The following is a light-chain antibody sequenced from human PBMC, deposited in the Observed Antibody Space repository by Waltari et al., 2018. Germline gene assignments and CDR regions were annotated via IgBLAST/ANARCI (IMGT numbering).Light chain of an antibody. CDR1: QTVSTY. CDR2: DAS. CDR3: LQRSLWPWT. Sequence: IVLTQSPATLSLSPGERATLSCRAIQTVSTYLAWFQQKPGQAPRPLIYDASNRAPGIPARFSGSGSGTDFSLTISSLEPEDFAVYYCLQRSLWPWTFGQGTKVAVK. V-gene: IGKV3-11*01. J-gene: IGKJ1*01.